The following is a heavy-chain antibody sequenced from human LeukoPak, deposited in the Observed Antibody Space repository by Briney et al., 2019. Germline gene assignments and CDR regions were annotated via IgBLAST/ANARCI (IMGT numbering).Heavy chain of an antibody. D-gene: IGHD5-12*01. CDR2: ISSSGGNT. J-gene: IGHJ4*02. V-gene: IGHV3-23*01. Sequence: GGSLRLSCAASGFTFSRYGMSWVRRAPGKGPEWVSGISSSGGNTYYADSVKGRFTISRDNSQNTLYLQMNTLRAEDTAVYYCAKVVSGYHFDYWGQGTLVTVSS. CDR1: GFTFSRYG. CDR3: AKVVSGYHFDY.